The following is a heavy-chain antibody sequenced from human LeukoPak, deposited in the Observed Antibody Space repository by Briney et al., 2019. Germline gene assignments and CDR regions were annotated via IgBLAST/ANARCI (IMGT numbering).Heavy chain of an antibody. CDR2: INSDGIST. D-gene: IGHD7-27*01. V-gene: IGHV3-74*01. CDR3: ARDRQAGDGEYFDY. Sequence: GGSLRLSCAASGFTFSSYSMNWVRQAPGKGLEWVSRINSDGISTNYADSVKGRFTISRDNAKNTLYLQMNSLRAEDTAVYYCARDRQAGDGEYFDYWAQGTLVTVSS. J-gene: IGHJ4*02. CDR1: GFTFSSYS.